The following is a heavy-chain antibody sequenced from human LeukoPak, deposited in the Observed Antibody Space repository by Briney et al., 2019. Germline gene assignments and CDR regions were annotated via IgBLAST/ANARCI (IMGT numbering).Heavy chain of an antibody. CDR3: ARHYGGNSLVQDY. Sequence: ASVKVSCKASGYTFTGYYMHWVRQAPGRGLEWMGWINPNSGGTNYAQKFQGRVTMTRDTSISTAYMELSRLRSDDTAVYYCARHYGGNSLVQDYWGQGTLVTVSS. CDR2: INPNSGGT. D-gene: IGHD4-23*01. CDR1: GYTFTGYY. J-gene: IGHJ4*02. V-gene: IGHV1-2*02.